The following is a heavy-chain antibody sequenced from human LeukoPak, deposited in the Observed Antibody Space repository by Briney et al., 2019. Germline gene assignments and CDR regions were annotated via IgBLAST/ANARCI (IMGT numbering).Heavy chain of an antibody. V-gene: IGHV4-59*01. D-gene: IGHD2-8*02. CDR1: GGSISGYY. Sequence: SETLSLTCTVSGGSISGYYWSWVRQPPGKGLEWIGYIYYSGSTNYNPSLKSRVTISVDTSRNQFSLKLSSVTAADTAVYYCARGGVWFDYWGQGTLVTASS. CDR3: ARGGVWFDY. CDR2: IYYSGST. J-gene: IGHJ4*02.